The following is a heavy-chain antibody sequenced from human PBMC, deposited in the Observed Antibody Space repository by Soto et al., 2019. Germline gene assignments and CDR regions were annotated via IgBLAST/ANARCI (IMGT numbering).Heavy chain of an antibody. Sequence: SVKVSCKGAGGTFSSYAISWARQAPGQGLEWMGGIIPIFGTANYAQKFQGRVTITADESTGTAYMELSSLRSEDTAVYYCARGSLGIPWGQGTLVTAPQ. CDR2: IIPIFGTA. CDR3: ARGSLGIP. CDR1: GGTFSSYA. D-gene: IGHD2-21*01. V-gene: IGHV1-69*13. J-gene: IGHJ5*02.